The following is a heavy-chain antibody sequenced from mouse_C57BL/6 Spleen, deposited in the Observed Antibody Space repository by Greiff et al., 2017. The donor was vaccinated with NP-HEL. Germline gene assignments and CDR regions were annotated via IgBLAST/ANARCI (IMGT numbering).Heavy chain of an antibody. CDR3: ARCINYSYAMDY. J-gene: IGHJ4*01. CDR1: GYTFTSYW. D-gene: IGHD2-1*01. CDR2: IHPNSGST. V-gene: IGHV1-64*01. Sequence: VQLQQSGAELVKPGASVKLSCKASGYTFTSYWMHWVKQRPGQGLEWIGMIHPNSGSTNYNEKFKSKATLTVDKSSSTAYMQLSSLTSEDSAVYYCARCINYSYAMDYWGQGTSVTVSS.